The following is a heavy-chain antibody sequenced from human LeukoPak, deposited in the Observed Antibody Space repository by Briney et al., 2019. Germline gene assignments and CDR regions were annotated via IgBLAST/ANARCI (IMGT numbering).Heavy chain of an antibody. Sequence: PGRSLRLSCAASGFTFSSYAMHWVRQAPGKGLEWVAVISYDGSNKYYADSVKGRFTISRDNSKNTLYLQMSSLRAEDTAVYYCARHTAGFLGVVVGTAFDSWGPGTLVTVSS. D-gene: IGHD2-15*01. CDR1: GFTFSSYA. J-gene: IGHJ4*02. V-gene: IGHV3-30-3*01. CDR3: ARHTAGFLGVVVGTAFDS. CDR2: ISYDGSNK.